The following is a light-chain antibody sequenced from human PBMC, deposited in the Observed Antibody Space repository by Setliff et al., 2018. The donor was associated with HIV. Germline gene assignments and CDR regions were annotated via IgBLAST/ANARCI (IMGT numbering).Light chain of an antibody. J-gene: IGLJ1*01. Sequence: QSALTQPPSASGSPGQSVTISCTGTSSDVGGYNYVSWYQQHPGKAPKLLIYDVTKRPSGVPDRFSASKSGNTASLTISRLQAEDEADYYCCSYVDTYTFVFAPGTKVTVL. V-gene: IGLV2-11*01. CDR1: SSDVGGYNY. CDR3: CSYVDTYTFV. CDR2: DVT.